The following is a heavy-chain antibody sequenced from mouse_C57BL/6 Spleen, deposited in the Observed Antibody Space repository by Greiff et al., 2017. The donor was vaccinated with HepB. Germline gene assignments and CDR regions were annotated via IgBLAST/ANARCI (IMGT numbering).Heavy chain of an antibody. J-gene: IGHJ3*01. D-gene: IGHD2-4*01. CDR2: INPGSGGT. CDR3: AREYDYDGNGWFAY. Sequence: VQLQQSGAELVRPGTSVKVSCKASGYAFTNYLIEWVKQRPGQGLEWIGVINPGSGGTNYNEKFKGKATLAADKSSSTAYMQLSSLTSEEAAVYFCAREYDYDGNGWFAYWGQGTLVTVSA. CDR1: GYAFTNYL. V-gene: IGHV1-54*01.